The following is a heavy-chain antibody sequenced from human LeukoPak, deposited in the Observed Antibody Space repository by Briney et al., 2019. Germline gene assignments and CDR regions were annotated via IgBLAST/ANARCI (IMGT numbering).Heavy chain of an antibody. J-gene: IGHJ4*01. D-gene: IGHD5-18*01. CDR2: IRYDGSNK. V-gene: IGHV3-30*02. Sequence: GGSLRLSCAASGFTFSSYGMHWVRQAPGKGLEWVAYIRYDGSNKYYADSVKGRFTISRDNSKNTLYLQMNSLRAEDTAVYYCSKDKIDTAMASPPDYWGQGTLVTVSS. CDR1: GFTFSSYG. CDR3: SKDKIDTAMASPPDY.